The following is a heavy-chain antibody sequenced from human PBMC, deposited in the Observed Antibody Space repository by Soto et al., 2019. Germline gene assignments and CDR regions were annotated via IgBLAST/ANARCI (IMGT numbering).Heavy chain of an antibody. V-gene: IGHV3-23*01. CDR1: GFTFSSYA. CDR3: AKGNYYGSGSYFYPSTAPLALVY. CDR2: ISGSGGST. D-gene: IGHD3-10*01. J-gene: IGHJ4*02. Sequence: GGSLRLSCAASGFTFSSYAMSWVRQAPGKGLEWVSAISGSGGSTYYADSVKGRFTISRDNSKNTLYLQMNSLRAEDTAVYYCAKGNYYGSGSYFYPSTAPLALVYWGQGTLVTVS.